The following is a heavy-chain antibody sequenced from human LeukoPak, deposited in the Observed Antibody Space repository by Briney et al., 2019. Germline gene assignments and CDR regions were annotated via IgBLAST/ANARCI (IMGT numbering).Heavy chain of an antibody. CDR1: GFTFSSYG. J-gene: IGHJ4*02. CDR2: ISYDGSNK. CDR3: VLERRVDY. D-gene: IGHD1-1*01. Sequence: GGSLRLSCAASGFTFSSYGMHWVRQAPGKGLEWVAVISYDGSNKYYADSVKGRFTISRDNSKNTLYLQMNSLRAEDTAVYYCVLERRVDYWGQGTLVTVSS. V-gene: IGHV3-30*03.